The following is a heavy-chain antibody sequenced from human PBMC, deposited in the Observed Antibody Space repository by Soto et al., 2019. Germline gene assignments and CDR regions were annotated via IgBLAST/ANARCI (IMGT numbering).Heavy chain of an antibody. CDR1: GGSFSGYY. CDR2: INHSGST. D-gene: IGHD5-18*01. CDR3: ASVDVDTAMVDY. Sequence: SETLSLTCAVYGGSFSGYYWSWIRQPPGKGLEWIGEINHSGSTNYNPSLKSRVTISVDTSKNQFSLKLSSVTAADTAVYYCASVDVDTAMVDYWGQGTLVTVS. V-gene: IGHV4-34*01. J-gene: IGHJ4*02.